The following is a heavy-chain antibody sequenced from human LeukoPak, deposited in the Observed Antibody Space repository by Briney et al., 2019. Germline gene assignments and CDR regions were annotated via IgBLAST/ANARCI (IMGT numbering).Heavy chain of an antibody. CDR3: ARDLDPMVRGGYYYMDV. D-gene: IGHD3-10*01. CDR1: GYTFTGYY. CDR2: INPNSGGT. J-gene: IGHJ6*03. Sequence: GASVKVSCKASGYTFTGYYMHWVRQAPGQGLEWMGWINPNSGGTNYAQKFQGRVTMTRDTSISTAYMELSRLRSDDTAVYYCARDLDPMVRGGYYYMDVWGKGTTVTISS. V-gene: IGHV1-2*02.